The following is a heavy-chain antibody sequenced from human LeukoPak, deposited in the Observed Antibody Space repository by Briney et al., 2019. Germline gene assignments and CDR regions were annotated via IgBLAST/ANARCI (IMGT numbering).Heavy chain of an antibody. CDR1: GGTFSSYA. Sequence: SVKVSCKASGGTFSSYAISWVRQAPGQGLEWMGGIIPIFGTANYAQKFQSRVTITADESTSTAYMELSSLRSEDTAVYYCARMYCSSTSCYAGYFDYWGQGTLVTVSS. V-gene: IGHV1-69*13. CDR3: ARMYCSSTSCYAGYFDY. J-gene: IGHJ4*02. CDR2: IIPIFGTA. D-gene: IGHD2-2*01.